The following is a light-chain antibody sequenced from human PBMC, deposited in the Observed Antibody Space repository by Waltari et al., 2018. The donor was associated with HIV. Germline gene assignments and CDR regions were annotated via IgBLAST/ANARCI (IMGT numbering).Light chain of an antibody. CDR1: ALPNKY. CDR2: KAT. J-gene: IGLJ3*02. CDR3: LSTDSSGTWV. Sequence: SYELTQSPSVSVSLGQMARITCHGEALPNKYVYWYRQKPGQAPALLIYKATERPTGIPERFSGSSSGTVVTLTLSGVQAEDEADYYCLSTDSSGTWVFGGGTKLTVL. V-gene: IGLV3-16*01.